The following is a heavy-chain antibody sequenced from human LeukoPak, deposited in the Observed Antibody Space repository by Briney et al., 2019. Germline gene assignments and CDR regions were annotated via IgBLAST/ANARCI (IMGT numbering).Heavy chain of an antibody. CDR2: IYYSGST. J-gene: IGHJ4*02. D-gene: IGHD6-6*01. Sequence: PSETLSLTCTVSGGSISSYYWSWIRQPPGKGPEWIGYIYYSGSTNYNPSLKSRVTISVDTSKNQFSLKLSSVTAADTAVYYCASGSSSLYYFDYWGQGTLVTVSS. CDR3: ASGSSSLYYFDY. V-gene: IGHV4-59*01. CDR1: GGSISSYY.